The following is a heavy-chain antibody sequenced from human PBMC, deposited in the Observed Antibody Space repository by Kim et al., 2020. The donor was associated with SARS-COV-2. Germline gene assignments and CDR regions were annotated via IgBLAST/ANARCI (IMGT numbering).Heavy chain of an antibody. Sequence: YVDSVKGRFAVSRDNSKSSLYLQMNSLRPEDTAVYYCAKESWHPLRSFDSWGQGTLVTVSS. J-gene: IGHJ4*02. D-gene: IGHD2-15*01. CDR3: AKESWHPLRSFDS. V-gene: IGHV3-9*01.